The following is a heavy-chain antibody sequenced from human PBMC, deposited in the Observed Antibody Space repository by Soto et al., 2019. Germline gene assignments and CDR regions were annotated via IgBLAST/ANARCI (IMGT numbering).Heavy chain of an antibody. CDR2: INAGNGNT. D-gene: IGHD6-19*01. Sequence: ASVKVSCKASGYTFTSYAMHWVRQALGQRLEWMGWINAGNGNTKYSQKFQGRVTITRDTSASTAYMELSSLRSEDTAVYYCAHLGAQWPNRFDPWGQGTLVTVSS. V-gene: IGHV1-3*01. J-gene: IGHJ5*02. CDR3: AHLGAQWPNRFDP. CDR1: GYTFTSYA.